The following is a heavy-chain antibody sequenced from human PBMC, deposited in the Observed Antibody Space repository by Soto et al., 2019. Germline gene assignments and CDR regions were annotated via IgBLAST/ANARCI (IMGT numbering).Heavy chain of an antibody. CDR2: IRSKAYGGTT. D-gene: IGHD1-26*01. V-gene: IGHV3-49*03. J-gene: IGHJ3*02. Sequence: GGSLRLSCTASGFTFGDYAMSWFRQAPGKGLEWVGFIRSKAYGGTTEYAASVKCRFTISRDDSKSIAYLQMNSLKTEDTAVYYCTATDSGSSNNLGQHAFDIWGQGTMVTVSS. CDR1: GFTFGDYA. CDR3: TATDSGSSNNLGQHAFDI.